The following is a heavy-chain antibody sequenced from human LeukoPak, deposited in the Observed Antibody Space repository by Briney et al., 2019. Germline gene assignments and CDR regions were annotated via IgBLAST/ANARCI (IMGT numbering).Heavy chain of an antibody. CDR1: GGSISSYY. V-gene: IGHV4-59*01. CDR3: ARDETGSHAFDI. D-gene: IGHD3-10*01. Sequence: PSETLSLTCTVSGGSISSYYWTWIRQPPGRGLEWVGYISYGGSTNYNPSLKSRVTISVDTSKNQFSLKLSSVTAADTAVYYCARDETGSHAFDIWGQGTMVTVSS. J-gene: IGHJ3*02. CDR2: ISYGGST.